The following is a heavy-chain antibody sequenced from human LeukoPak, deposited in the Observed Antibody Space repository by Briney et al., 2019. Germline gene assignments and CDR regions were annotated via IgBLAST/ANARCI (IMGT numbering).Heavy chain of an antibody. CDR1: GGSISSYY. CDR2: IYYSGST. Sequence: SETLSLTCTVSGGSISSYYWSWIRQPPGKGLEWIGYIYYSGSTNYNPSLKSRVTISVDTSKNQFSLKLSSVTAADTAVYYCAGRYCSGGSCQLDYWGQGTLVTVPS. D-gene: IGHD2-15*01. V-gene: IGHV4-59*01. J-gene: IGHJ4*02. CDR3: AGRYCSGGSCQLDY.